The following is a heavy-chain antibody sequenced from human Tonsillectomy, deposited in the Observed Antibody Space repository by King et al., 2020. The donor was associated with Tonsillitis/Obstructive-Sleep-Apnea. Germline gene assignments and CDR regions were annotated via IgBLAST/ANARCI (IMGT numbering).Heavy chain of an antibody. CDR2: INHSGST. CDR3: ARGDIVVVPAAQTISNWFDP. J-gene: IGHJ5*02. Sequence: VQLPQWGAGLLKPSETLSLTCAVYGGSFSGYYWSWIRQPPGKGLEWIGEINHSGSTNYNPSLKSRVTISVDTSKNQFSLKLSSVTAADTAVYYCARGDIVVVPAAQTISNWFDPWGQGTLVTVSS. V-gene: IGHV4-34*01. D-gene: IGHD2-2*01. CDR1: GGSFSGYY.